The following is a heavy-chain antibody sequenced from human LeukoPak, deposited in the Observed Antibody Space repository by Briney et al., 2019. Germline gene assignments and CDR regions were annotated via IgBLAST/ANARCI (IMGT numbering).Heavy chain of an antibody. D-gene: IGHD5-24*01. Sequence: PGGSLRLSCAASGFTLGSYWMSWVRQAPGKGLEWVANIKQDGSDKHYVDSVKGRFTISRDNAKNSLYLQLNSLRAEDTAVYYCARNTVRDAYMANWGQGTLVTVSS. CDR2: IKQDGSDK. V-gene: IGHV3-7*01. CDR1: GFTLGSYW. CDR3: ARNTVRDAYMAN. J-gene: IGHJ4*02.